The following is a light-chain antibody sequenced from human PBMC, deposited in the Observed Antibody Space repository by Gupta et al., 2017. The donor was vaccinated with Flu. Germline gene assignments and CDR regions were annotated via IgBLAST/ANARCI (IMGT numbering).Light chain of an antibody. CDR1: TSDVGGYNS. Sequence: SALTQPASVSGSPGQSITISCTGTTSDVGGYNSVSWYQQRPGTAPKLMIYDVSNRHSGISNRFSGSKSGNTASMTISGLQAEDEADYYCRAYTNGSTSVVAFGGGTKRTVL. CDR3: RAYTNGSTSVVA. J-gene: IGLJ2*01. V-gene: IGLV2-14*01. CDR2: DVS.